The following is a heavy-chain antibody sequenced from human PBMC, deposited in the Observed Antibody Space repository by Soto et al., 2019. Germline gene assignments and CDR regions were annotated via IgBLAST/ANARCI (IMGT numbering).Heavy chain of an antibody. D-gene: IGHD3-9*01. CDR1: GFTFGSYA. J-gene: IGHJ5*02. CDR3: AKDLYYDILTGSNWFDP. CDR2: ISGSGGST. Sequence: PGGSLRLSCAASGFTFGSYAMSWVRQAPGKGLEWVSAISGSGGSTYYADSVKGRFTISRDNSKNTLYLQMNSLRAEDTAVYYCAKDLYYDILTGSNWFDPWGQGTLVTVSS. V-gene: IGHV3-23*01.